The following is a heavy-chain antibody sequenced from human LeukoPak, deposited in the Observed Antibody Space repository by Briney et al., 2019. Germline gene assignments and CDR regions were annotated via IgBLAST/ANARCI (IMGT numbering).Heavy chain of an antibody. CDR1: GYTITSYY. Sequence: GASVKVSCKASGYTITSYYMHWVRQAPGQGLEWMGIINPSGGSTSYAQKFQGRVTMTRDTSTSTVYMELSSLRSEDTAVYYCARDLPEEGHFDYWGQGTLVTVSS. V-gene: IGHV1-46*01. CDR2: INPSGGST. CDR3: ARDLPEEGHFDY. J-gene: IGHJ4*02.